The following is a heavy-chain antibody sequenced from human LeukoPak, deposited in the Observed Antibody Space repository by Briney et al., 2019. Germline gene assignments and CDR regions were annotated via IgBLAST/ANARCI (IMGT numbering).Heavy chain of an antibody. Sequence: EASVKVSCKVSGYTLTELSMHWVRQATGKGLEWVSAFHTAGDTHYSGSVQGRFATSRENAKNSFYLQMNNLRAGDTAVYYCARGSCSSSSCYERLNGLDVWGQGTPVTVSS. CDR2: FHTAGDT. J-gene: IGHJ6*02. CDR1: GYTLTELS. D-gene: IGHD2-2*01. V-gene: IGHV3-13*01. CDR3: ARGSCSSSSCYERLNGLDV.